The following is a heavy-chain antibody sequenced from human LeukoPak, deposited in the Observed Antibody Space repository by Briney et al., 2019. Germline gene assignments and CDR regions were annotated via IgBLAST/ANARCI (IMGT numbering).Heavy chain of an antibody. J-gene: IGHJ4*02. CDR1: GYTFIGFF. V-gene: IGHV1-2*02. Sequence: ASVKVSCKASGYTFIGFFIHWVRQAPGQGPEWMGWINPHSGDTSFAQQFQGRVTLTRDTSISTAYMELSRLRSDDTAVYYCARKDSYYDSSGYDYWGQGTLVTVSS. CDR2: INPHSGDT. CDR3: ARKDSYYDSSGYDY. D-gene: IGHD3-22*01.